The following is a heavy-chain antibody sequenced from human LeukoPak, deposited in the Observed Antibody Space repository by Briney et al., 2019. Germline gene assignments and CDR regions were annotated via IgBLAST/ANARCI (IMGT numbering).Heavy chain of an antibody. V-gene: IGHV1-18*01. CDR3: AREAYYDSSAYESYYYGMDV. Sequence: GASVKVSCKASGYTFTSYGISWVRQAPGQGLEWMGWISAYNGNTNYAQKLQGRVTMTTDTSTSTAYMELRSLRSDDAAVYYCAREAYYDSSAYESYYYGMDVWGQGTTVTVSS. CDR1: GYTFTSYG. D-gene: IGHD3-22*01. J-gene: IGHJ6*02. CDR2: ISAYNGNT.